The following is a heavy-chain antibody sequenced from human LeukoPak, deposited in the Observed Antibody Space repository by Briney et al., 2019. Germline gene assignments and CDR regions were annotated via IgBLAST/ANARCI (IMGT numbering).Heavy chain of an antibody. CDR3: ARDNKTWWSGYYYYYYGMDV. D-gene: IGHD3-3*01. CDR2: ISYDGSNK. J-gene: IGHJ6*02. CDR1: GFTFSSYA. V-gene: IGHV3-30-3*01. Sequence: QPGGSLRLSCAASGFTFSSYAMHWVRQAPGKGLEWVAVISYDGSNKYYADSVKGRFTISRDNSKNTLYLQMNSLRAEDTAVYYCARDNKTWWSGYYYYYYGMDVWGQGTTVTVSS.